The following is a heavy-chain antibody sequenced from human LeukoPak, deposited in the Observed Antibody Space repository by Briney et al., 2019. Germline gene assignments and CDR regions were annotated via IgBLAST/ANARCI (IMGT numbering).Heavy chain of an antibody. V-gene: IGHV1-69*13. J-gene: IGHJ4*02. D-gene: IGHD4-17*01. CDR3: ASTPSGLTVMLDY. CDR2: IIPIFGTA. CDR1: GYTFTSYA. Sequence: ASVKVSCKASGYTFTSYAMNWVRQAPGQGLEWMGGIIPIFGTANYAQKFQGRVTITADESTSTAYMELSSLRSEDTAVYYCASTPSGLTVMLDYWGQGTLVTVSS.